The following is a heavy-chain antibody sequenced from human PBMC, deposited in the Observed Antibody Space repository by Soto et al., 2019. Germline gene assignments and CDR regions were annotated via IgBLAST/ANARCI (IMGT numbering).Heavy chain of an antibody. CDR1: GNTLTDYG. CDR3: ARAKTAGLVKGPTGRYGLDV. CDR2: INADNGNA. V-gene: IGHV1-3*01. D-gene: IGHD6-6*01. J-gene: IGHJ6*02. Sequence: GASVKVSCKASGNTLTDYGVHWVRQAPGQSLEWLGWINADNGNAKYSQHFQARVTITWDTSASTAYMEMSSLTSEDTAVYYCARAKTAGLVKGPTGRYGLDVWGQGTMVTVS.